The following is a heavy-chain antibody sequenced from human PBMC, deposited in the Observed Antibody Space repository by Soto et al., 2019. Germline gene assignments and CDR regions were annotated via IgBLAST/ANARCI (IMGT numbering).Heavy chain of an antibody. Sequence: QVQLVQSGAEVKKPGSSVKVSCKASGGTFSSYAISWVRQAPGQGLEWMGGIIPIFGTANYAQKFQGRVTNTTDESTSTAYMELSSLRSEDTSVYYCARDRGWNSPVRFYYYGMDVWGQGTTMTVSS. CDR3: ARDRGWNSPVRFYYYGMDV. J-gene: IGHJ6*02. D-gene: IGHD1-7*01. CDR1: GGTFSSYA. V-gene: IGHV1-69*05. CDR2: IIPIFGTA.